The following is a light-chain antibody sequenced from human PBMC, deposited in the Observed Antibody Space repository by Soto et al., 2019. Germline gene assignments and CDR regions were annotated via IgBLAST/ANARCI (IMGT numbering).Light chain of an antibody. CDR3: GTWDTSLSGVL. CDR1: SSNIGNNY. CDR2: DNN. J-gene: IGLJ2*01. Sequence: QSVLTQPPSVSAAPGQKVTISCSGGSSNIGNNYVSWYLQRPGTAPKLLIYDNNKRPSGVPDRFSGSKSGTSATLGITGLQTGDEADYYCGTWDTSLSGVLFGGGTKLTVL. V-gene: IGLV1-51*01.